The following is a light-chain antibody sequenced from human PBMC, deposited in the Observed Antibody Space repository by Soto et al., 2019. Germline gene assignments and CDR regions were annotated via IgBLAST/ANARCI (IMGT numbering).Light chain of an antibody. J-gene: IGKJ3*01. CDR2: AS. Sequence: EIVLTQSPGTLSLSPGERATLSCRASQSVSDMYLAWYQQKPGQAPRLLSYASNRATGIPDRFSGSGSGTDFTLTISRLAPEDFAVYYCQHYGTSALFGPGTKVEIK. CDR3: QHYGTSAL. CDR1: QSVSDMY. V-gene: IGKV3-20*01.